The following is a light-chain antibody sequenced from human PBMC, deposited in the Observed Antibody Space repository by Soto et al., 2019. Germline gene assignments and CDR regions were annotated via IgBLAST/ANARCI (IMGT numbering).Light chain of an antibody. Sequence: EIVMTQSPLTLSLSPGERAILSCRASQSVGSDLAWYQQKPGQAPRLLLYGISTRATGLPARFSGSGSGTEFTLTISSLQSEDFAVYYCQQYTNWPLTFGGGTKVEI. CDR1: QSVGSD. CDR2: GIS. CDR3: QQYTNWPLT. J-gene: IGKJ4*01. V-gene: IGKV3-15*01.